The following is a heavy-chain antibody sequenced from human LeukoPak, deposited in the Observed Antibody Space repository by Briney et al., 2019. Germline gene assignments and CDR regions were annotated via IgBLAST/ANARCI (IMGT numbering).Heavy chain of an antibody. J-gene: IGHJ4*02. CDR2: IIPILGIA. Sequence: ASVKVSCKASGGTFSSYAISWVRQAPGQGLEWMGRIIPILGIANYAQKFQGRVTITADKSTSTAYMELSSLRSEDTAVYYCARNRLGELSFDYWGQGTLVTVSS. CDR1: GGTFSSYA. CDR3: ARNRLGELSFDY. V-gene: IGHV1-69*04. D-gene: IGHD3-16*02.